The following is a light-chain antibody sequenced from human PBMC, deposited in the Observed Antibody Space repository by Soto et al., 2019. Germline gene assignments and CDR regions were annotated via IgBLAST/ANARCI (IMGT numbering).Light chain of an antibody. J-gene: IGKJ1*01. V-gene: IGKV1-5*03. CDR1: QSISSW. CDR3: QQYNDNWT. Sequence: DIQMTHSPSTLSASVGDRVTITCRASQSISSWLAWDQQKPGQAPKLLLYKASTLHSGVPSRFRGSGSGTESTLAISSLQPDDSATYYCQQYNDNWTVGQGTKVEIK. CDR2: KAS.